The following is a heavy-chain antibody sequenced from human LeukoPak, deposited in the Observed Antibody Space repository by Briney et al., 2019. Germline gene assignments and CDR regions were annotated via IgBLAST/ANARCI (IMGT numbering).Heavy chain of an antibody. D-gene: IGHD3-9*01. CDR3: ARSAANYDILTGRGAFDI. Sequence: GASVKVSCKASGYTFTSYGISWVRQAPGQGLEWMGWISAYSGNTNYAQKLQGRVTMTTDTSTSTAYMELRSLRSDDTAVYYCARSAANYDILTGRGAFDIWGQGTMVTVSS. CDR1: GYTFTSYG. CDR2: ISAYSGNT. J-gene: IGHJ3*02. V-gene: IGHV1-18*04.